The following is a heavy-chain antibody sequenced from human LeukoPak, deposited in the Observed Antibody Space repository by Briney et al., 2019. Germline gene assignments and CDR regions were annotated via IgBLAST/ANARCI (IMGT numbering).Heavy chain of an antibody. CDR2: ISWNGGRL. V-gene: IGHV3-20*04. CDR3: TRDVSYGAFDI. CDR1: GFTFDDHG. D-gene: IGHD2-21*01. J-gene: IGHJ3*02. Sequence: GGSLRLSCAASGFTFDDHGMNWVRQAPGKGLEWVAGISWNGGRLGYGDSVKGRFAISRDNAKNSLYLQKNSLSAEDTALYYCTRDVSYGAFDIWGQGTRVTVSS.